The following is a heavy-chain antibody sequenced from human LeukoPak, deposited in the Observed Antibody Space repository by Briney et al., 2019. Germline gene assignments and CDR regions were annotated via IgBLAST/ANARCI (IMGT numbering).Heavy chain of an antibody. Sequence: GGSLRLSCAASGFTFSSYAMSWVRQAPGKGLEWVSYISSSGSTIYYADSVKGRFTISRDNAKNSLYLQMNSLRAEDTAVYYCARDSIMITFGGWVDPWGQGTLVTVSS. CDR1: GFTFSSYA. V-gene: IGHV3-48*04. D-gene: IGHD3-16*01. J-gene: IGHJ5*02. CDR2: ISSSGSTI. CDR3: ARDSIMITFGGWVDP.